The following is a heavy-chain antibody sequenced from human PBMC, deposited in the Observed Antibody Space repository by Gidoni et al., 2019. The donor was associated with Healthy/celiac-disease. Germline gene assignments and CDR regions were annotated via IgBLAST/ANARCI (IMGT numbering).Heavy chain of an antibody. J-gene: IGHJ4*02. D-gene: IGHD3-3*01. CDR1: GFTFGDYA. CDR3: TRDADPYYDFWSGYYTAY. V-gene: IGHV3-49*04. Sequence: EVQLVESGGGLVQPGRSLRLSCTASGFTFGDYAMSWVRQAPGKGLEWVGFIRSKAYGGTTEYAASVKGRFTISRDDSKSIAYLQMNSLKTEDTAVYYCTRDADPYYDFWSGYYTAYWGQGTLVTVSS. CDR2: IRSKAYGGTT.